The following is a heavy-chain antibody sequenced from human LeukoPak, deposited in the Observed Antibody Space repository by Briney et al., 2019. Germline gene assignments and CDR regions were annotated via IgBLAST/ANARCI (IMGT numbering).Heavy chain of an antibody. CDR3: ARAEAAADPYYFDY. D-gene: IGHD6-13*01. J-gene: IGHJ4*02. V-gene: IGHV3-23*01. CDR1: GFTFNYYG. CDR2: FGHNGGIT. Sequence: PGGSLRLSCAASGFTFNYYGLSWVRQAPGKGLEWVSGFGHNGGITYSDSVKGRFTISRDNSKNTLYLQMNSLRAEDTAVYCCARAEAAADPYYFDYWGQGTLVTVSS.